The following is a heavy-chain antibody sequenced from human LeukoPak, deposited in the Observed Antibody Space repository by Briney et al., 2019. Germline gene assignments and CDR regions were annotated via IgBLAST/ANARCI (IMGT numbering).Heavy chain of an antibody. D-gene: IGHD5-12*01. CDR3: ARGTSGYDYFDY. J-gene: IGHJ4*02. CDR1: GGSISSGGYY. Sequence: SETLSLTCIVSGGSISSGGYYWSWIRQHPGKGLEWIGYIYYSGSTYYNPSLKSRVTISVDTSKNQFSLKLSSVTAADTAVYYCARGTSGYDYFDYWGQGTLVTVSS. CDR2: IYYSGST. V-gene: IGHV4-31*03.